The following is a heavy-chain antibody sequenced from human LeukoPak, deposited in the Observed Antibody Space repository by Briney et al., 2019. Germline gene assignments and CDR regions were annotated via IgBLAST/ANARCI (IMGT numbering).Heavy chain of an antibody. Sequence: SETLSLTCIVSGGSISSSIYYWGWIRQPPGKGLEWIGSIFYSGSTYYNPSLKSRVTISVDTSKNQLSLKLRPVTAADTAVYYCAKEVLGPWGQGTLVTVSS. V-gene: IGHV4-39*07. J-gene: IGHJ5*02. D-gene: IGHD7-27*01. CDR1: GGSISSSIYY. CDR2: IFYSGST. CDR3: AKEVLGP.